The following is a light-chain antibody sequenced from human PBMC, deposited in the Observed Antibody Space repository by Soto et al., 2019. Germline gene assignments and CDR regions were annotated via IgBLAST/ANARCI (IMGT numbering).Light chain of an antibody. V-gene: IGKV1-39*01. Sequence: DIQMTQSPSSLSASVGDRVTITCRASQSISSNLNWYRHKLGKAPELLIYDASDSQAGVPSRFSGSGSGTDFTLIISGLQPEDFATYYCQQSYNSPYTFGQGTKLEIK. J-gene: IGKJ2*01. CDR3: QQSYNSPYT. CDR1: QSISSN. CDR2: DAS.